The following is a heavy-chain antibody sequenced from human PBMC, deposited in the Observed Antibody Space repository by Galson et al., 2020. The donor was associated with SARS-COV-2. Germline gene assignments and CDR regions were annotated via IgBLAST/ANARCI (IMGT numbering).Heavy chain of an antibody. Sequence: GESLKIPCVVSGFTFNTYSKKWVRQAPGKGPEWISYISSSSSTIYYADSVKGRFTISRDNAKNSLFLQMQSLRDEDTAVYYCATFLVGDTKGLADFWGQGTLVTVSS. D-gene: IGHD1-26*01. CDR1: GFTFNTYS. CDR3: ATFLVGDTKGLADF. CDR2: ISSSSSTI. V-gene: IGHV3-48*02. J-gene: IGHJ4*02.